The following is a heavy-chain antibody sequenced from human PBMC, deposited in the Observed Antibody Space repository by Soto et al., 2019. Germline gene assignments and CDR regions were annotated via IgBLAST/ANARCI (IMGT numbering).Heavy chain of an antibody. CDR3: ARSLTPDIVVVPAAIPSWSYGMDV. CDR1: GGTFSSYA. CDR2: IIPIFGTA. J-gene: IGHJ6*02. D-gene: IGHD2-2*01. Sequence: QVQLVQSGAEVKKPGSSVKVSCKASGGTFSSYAISWVRQAPGQGLEWMGGIIPIFGTANYAQKFQGRVTITADESTSTAYMELSSLRSEDTAVYYCARSLTPDIVVVPAAIPSWSYGMDVWGQGTTVTVSS. V-gene: IGHV1-69*01.